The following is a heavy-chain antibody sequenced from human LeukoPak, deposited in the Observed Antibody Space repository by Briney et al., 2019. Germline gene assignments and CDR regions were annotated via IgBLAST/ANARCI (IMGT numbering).Heavy chain of an antibody. Sequence: SETLSLTCAVYGGSFSGYYWSWIRQPPGKGLEWIGEINHSGSTNYNPSLKSRVTISVDTSKNQFSLKLSSVTAADTAVYYCASYTYYYDSSGYPAWGQGTLVTVSS. CDR3: ASYTYYYDSSGYPA. CDR1: GGSFSGYY. CDR2: INHSGST. J-gene: IGHJ4*02. V-gene: IGHV4-34*01. D-gene: IGHD3-22*01.